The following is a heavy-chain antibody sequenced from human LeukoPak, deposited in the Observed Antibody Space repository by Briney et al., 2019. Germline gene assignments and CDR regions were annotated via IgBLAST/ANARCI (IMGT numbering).Heavy chain of an antibody. Sequence: ETLSLTCTVTGGSISSYYWSWIRQPPGKGLERIGYIYYTGSNNYNPSLKSRVTISVDTSKNQFSLKLSSVTAADTAVYYCARQQLSQLYYFDNWGQGTLVTVSS. CDR2: IYYTGSN. CDR3: ARQQLSQLYYFDN. V-gene: IGHV4-59*01. D-gene: IGHD6-13*01. J-gene: IGHJ4*02. CDR1: GGSISSYY.